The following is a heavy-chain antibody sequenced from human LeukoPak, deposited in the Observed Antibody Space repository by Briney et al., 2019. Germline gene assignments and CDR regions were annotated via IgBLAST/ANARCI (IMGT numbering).Heavy chain of an antibody. CDR2: ISSSSSYI. D-gene: IGHD4-17*01. V-gene: IGHV3-21*01. CDR3: ASNDYRDEGIDS. J-gene: IGHJ4*02. Sequence: GGSLRLSCAASGFTFSSYSMNWVRQAPGKGLEWVSSISSSSSYIYYADSVKGRFTISRDNAENSLFLQMNSLRAEDTAVYFCASNDYRDEGIDSWGQGTLVTVSS. CDR1: GFTFSSYS.